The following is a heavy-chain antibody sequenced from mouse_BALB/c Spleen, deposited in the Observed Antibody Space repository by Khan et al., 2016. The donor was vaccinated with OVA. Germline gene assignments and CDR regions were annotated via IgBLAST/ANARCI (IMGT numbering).Heavy chain of an antibody. CDR1: GFAFSSYD. CDR2: ISTSGSST. D-gene: IGHD2-10*01. Sequence: EVELVESGGGLVRPGGSLKLSCAASGFAFSSYDMSWVRQPPEKRLEWVATISTSGSSTYYPDSAKGRFTISRDTVRNTLYLQMNSLRSEDTALYYCARPSYYGNPWFTYWGQGTLVTVSA. CDR3: ARPSYYGNPWFTY. J-gene: IGHJ3*01. V-gene: IGHV5-9*02.